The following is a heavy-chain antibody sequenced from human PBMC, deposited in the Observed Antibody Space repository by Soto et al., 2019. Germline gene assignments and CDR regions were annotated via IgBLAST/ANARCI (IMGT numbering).Heavy chain of an antibody. Sequence: GGSLRLSCAASGFTVSSYEMNWVRQAPGKGLEWVSYISSSGSTIYYADSVKGRFTISRDNAKNSLYLQTNSLRAEDTAVYYCARAEEYYDFWSGYSPPGVWGQGTTVTVSS. D-gene: IGHD3-3*01. V-gene: IGHV3-48*03. CDR2: ISSSGSTI. CDR3: ARAEEYYDFWSGYSPPGV. CDR1: GFTVSSYE. J-gene: IGHJ6*02.